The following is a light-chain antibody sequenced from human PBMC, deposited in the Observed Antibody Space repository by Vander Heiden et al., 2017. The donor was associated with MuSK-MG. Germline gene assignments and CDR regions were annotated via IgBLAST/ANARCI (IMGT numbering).Light chain of an antibody. CDR1: ETISNH. CDR2: DAS. V-gene: IGKV1-39*01. J-gene: IGKJ2*01. Sequence: DITMTQSPSSLSASVGDRVTITCRPSETISNHLNWYQQKPGKAPKLLIYDASNLQSGVPARFSGSGYGTDFTLTISSLQPEDFAAYYCQQSDSCATSTFGQGTKLEIK. CDR3: QQSDSCATST.